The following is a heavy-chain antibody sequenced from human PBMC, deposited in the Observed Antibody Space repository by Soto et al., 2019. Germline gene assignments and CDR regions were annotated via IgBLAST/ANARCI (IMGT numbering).Heavy chain of an antibody. V-gene: IGHV5-51*01. J-gene: IGHJ6*02. CDR2: IYPADSDT. CDR1: GYSFTSYW. Sequence: GESMKISCKGSGYSFTSYWIAWVRQMPGKGLESMGIIYPADSDTRYSPSFQGQVTISADKSISTAYLQWSSLKASDTAMYYCARRPNGGRIYYYYGMDVWGQGTTVTVSS. CDR3: ARRPNGGRIYYYYGMDV.